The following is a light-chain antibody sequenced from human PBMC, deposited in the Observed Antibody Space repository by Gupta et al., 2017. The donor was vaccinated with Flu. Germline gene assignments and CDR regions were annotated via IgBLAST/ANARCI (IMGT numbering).Light chain of an antibody. CDR3: CSYGGTSWV. CDR2: DVR. CDR1: SSDIGANDF. J-gene: IGLJ3*02. Sequence: QSALTQPRSVSGSPGQSVTISSSGSSSDIGANDFVTWYQQHPGKVPKLMIYDVRHRPSGVPDRFLGSKSGNTASLIISGLQAEDEADYYCCSYGGTSWVFGGGTKLTVL. V-gene: IGLV2-11*01.